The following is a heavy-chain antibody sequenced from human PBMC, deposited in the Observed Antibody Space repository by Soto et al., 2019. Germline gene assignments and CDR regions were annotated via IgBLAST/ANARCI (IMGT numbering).Heavy chain of an antibody. CDR1: GFTFSSYS. V-gene: IGHV3-48*02. D-gene: IGHD6-19*01. CDR2: ISSSSSTI. CDR3: ARDRSSSGWYGAFDI. Sequence: GGSLRLSCAASGFTFSSYSMNWVRQAPGKGLEWVSYISSSSSTIYYADSVKGRFTISRDNAKNSLYLQMNSLRDEDTAVYYCARDRSSSGWYGAFDIWGQGTMVTVSS. J-gene: IGHJ3*02.